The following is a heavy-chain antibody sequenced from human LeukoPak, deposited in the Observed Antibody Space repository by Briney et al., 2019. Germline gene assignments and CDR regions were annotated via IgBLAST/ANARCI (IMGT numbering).Heavy chain of an antibody. J-gene: IGHJ6*02. Sequence: SETLSLTCTVSGGSISSHYWSWIRQPPGKGLEWIGYIYYSGSTNYNPSLKSRVTISVDTSKNQFSLKLSSVTAADTAVYYCARLNYYGSGSPYGMDVWGQGTTVTVSS. CDR2: IYYSGST. D-gene: IGHD3-10*01. V-gene: IGHV4-59*08. CDR1: GGSISSHY. CDR3: ARLNYYGSGSPYGMDV.